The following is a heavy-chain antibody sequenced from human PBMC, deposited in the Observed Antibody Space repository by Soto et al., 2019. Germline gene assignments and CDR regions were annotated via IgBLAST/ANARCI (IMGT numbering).Heavy chain of an antibody. V-gene: IGHV4-39*07. CDR3: ARDEIAADSSVRDAFDI. CDR1: GGSISSSSYY. CDR2: IYYSGST. J-gene: IGHJ3*02. Sequence: SETLSLTCTVSGGSISSSSYYWGWIRQPPGKGLEWIGSIYYSGSTYYNPSLKSRVTISVDTSKNQFSLKLSSVTAADTAVYYCARDEIAADSSVRDAFDIWGQGTMVTVSS. D-gene: IGHD6-13*01.